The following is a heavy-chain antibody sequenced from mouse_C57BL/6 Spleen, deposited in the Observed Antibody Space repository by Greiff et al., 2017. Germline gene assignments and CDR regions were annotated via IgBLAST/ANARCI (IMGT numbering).Heavy chain of an antibody. CDR1: GFNIKDYY. J-gene: IGHJ2*01. Sequence: VQLKQSGAELVRPGASVKLSCTASGFNIKDYYMHWVKQRPEQGLEWIGRIDPEDGDTEYAPKFQGKATMTADTSSNTAYLQLSSLTSEDTAVYYCTTRITTVVADFDYWGQGTTLTVSS. V-gene: IGHV14-1*01. CDR3: TTRITTVVADFDY. D-gene: IGHD1-1*01. CDR2: IDPEDGDT.